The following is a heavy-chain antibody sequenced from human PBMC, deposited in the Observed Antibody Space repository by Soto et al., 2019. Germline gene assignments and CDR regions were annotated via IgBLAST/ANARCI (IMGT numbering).Heavy chain of an antibody. CDR3: ARIVYDSSGYKRYFDY. D-gene: IGHD3-22*01. V-gene: IGHV1-3*05. J-gene: IGHJ4*02. CDR2: INPGYGNT. Sequence: QVQLVQSGAEEKKPGASVRVSCTASGYTFSSNAIHWVRQAPGQRLEWMGWINPGYGNTKYSQKLQGRLTITRDTXAXPAYMELSSLRSEDTAVYYCARIVYDSSGYKRYFDYWGQGPLVTVSS. CDR1: GYTFSSNA.